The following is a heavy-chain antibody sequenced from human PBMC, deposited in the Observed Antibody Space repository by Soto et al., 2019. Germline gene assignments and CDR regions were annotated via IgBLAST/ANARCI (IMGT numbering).Heavy chain of an antibody. Sequence: GESLKISCAASGFTFSDYYMSWIRQAPGKGLEWVSYISSSGSTIYYGDSVKGRFTISRDNAKNSLYLQMNSLRAEDTAVYYCARGNDILTGYYPFDYWGQGTLVTVSS. V-gene: IGHV3-11*01. CDR3: ARGNDILTGYYPFDY. CDR1: GFTFSDYY. CDR2: ISSSGSTI. D-gene: IGHD3-9*01. J-gene: IGHJ4*02.